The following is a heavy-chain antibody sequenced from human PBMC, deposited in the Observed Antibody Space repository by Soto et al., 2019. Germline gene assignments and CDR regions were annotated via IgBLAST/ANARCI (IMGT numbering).Heavy chain of an antibody. Sequence: PSETLSLTCAVSGGSISSYYWSWIRQPPGKGLEWIGYIYYSGSTNYNPSLKSRVTISVDTSKNQFSLKLSSVTAADTAVYYCARQGWFGELFWSPESWFDPWGQGTLVTVSS. J-gene: IGHJ5*02. CDR2: IYYSGST. CDR3: ARQGWFGELFWSPESWFDP. V-gene: IGHV4-59*01. D-gene: IGHD3-10*01. CDR1: GGSISSYY.